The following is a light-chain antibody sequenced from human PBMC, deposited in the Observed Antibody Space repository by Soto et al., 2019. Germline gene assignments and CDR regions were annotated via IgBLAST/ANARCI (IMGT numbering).Light chain of an antibody. V-gene: IGKV1-9*01. Sequence: IQLTQSPSFLSASVGDRVTITCRASQGIGSYLAWYQQKPGKAPNLLIYVASTLQNGAPSRFSGSGSGTLFTLTVSSLQPEYCATYYGQQVIRYPYTFGQGTKLEIK. CDR3: QQVIRYPYT. CDR1: QGIGSY. J-gene: IGKJ2*01. CDR2: VAS.